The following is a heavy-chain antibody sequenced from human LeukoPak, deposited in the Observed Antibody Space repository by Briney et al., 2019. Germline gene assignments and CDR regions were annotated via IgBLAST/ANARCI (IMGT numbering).Heavy chain of an antibody. CDR2: IYTSGST. J-gene: IGHJ5*02. V-gene: IGHV4-61*02. Sequence: KASQTLSLTCTVSGASISSGSYYWSWIRQPAGKGLEWIGRIYTSGSTIYNPSLKSRVTISLDTSKNQFSLKLSSVTAADTAVYYCAREDCSSTSCYTLGWFDPWGQGTLVIVSS. D-gene: IGHD2-2*02. CDR3: AREDCSSTSCYTLGWFDP. CDR1: GASISSGSYY.